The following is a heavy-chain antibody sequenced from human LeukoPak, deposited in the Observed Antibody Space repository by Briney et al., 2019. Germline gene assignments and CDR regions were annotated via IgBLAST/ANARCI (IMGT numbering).Heavy chain of an antibody. V-gene: IGHV4-4*07. J-gene: IGHJ2*01. D-gene: IGHD2-15*01. Sequence: SETLSLTCTVSGGSINSYYWSWIRQSAGKGLEWIGRIYTSGSTPDYSPSLKSRVTMSIDTSKNQFSLKLSSVTAADTAVYYCAREESSEVVPYWYFDLWGRGTLVTVSS. CDR3: AREESSEVVPYWYFDL. CDR1: GGSINSYY. CDR2: IYTSGSTP.